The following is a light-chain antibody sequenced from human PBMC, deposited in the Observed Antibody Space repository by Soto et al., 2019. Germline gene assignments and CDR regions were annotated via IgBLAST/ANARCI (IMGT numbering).Light chain of an antibody. J-gene: IGKJ4*01. CDR3: QQYDNLPLT. CDR1: QSIRIY. CDR2: AAS. V-gene: IGKV1-33*01. Sequence: DIQMTQSPSSLSASVGDRVIITCRASQSIRIYLNWYQKKPGKAPKLLIYAASNLQSGVPSRFGGSGSGTDFTFTINSLQPEDIATYYCQQYDNLPLTFGGGTKVDIK.